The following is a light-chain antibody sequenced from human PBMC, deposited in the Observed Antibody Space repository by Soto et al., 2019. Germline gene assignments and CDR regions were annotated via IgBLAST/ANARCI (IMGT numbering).Light chain of an antibody. CDR2: DTT. J-gene: IGLJ2*01. V-gene: IGLV1-44*01. CDR3: QTWGIGQVV. CDR1: SSNIGGEA. Sequence: QAVVAQPPSASGTPGQRVTISCSGGSSNIGGEAVSWYQQFPGKAPKLLIFDTTQRPSGVPDRFSGSKSGTSASLAISGLQSEDEADYYCQTWGIGQVVFGGGTKVTVL.